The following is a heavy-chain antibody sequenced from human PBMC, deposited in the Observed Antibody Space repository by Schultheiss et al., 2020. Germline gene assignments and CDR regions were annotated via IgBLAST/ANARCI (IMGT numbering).Heavy chain of an antibody. V-gene: IGHV1-18*01. D-gene: IGHD3-10*01. J-gene: IGHJ5*02. CDR2: ISAYTGYT. CDR1: GYTFTNYG. CDR3: ARDFKVRADSFRFDP. Sequence: VKVSCKASGYTFTNYGVTWVRQAPGQGPEWMGWISAYTGYTQYAQKFQGRVTMTTDTSTSTAYMELRSLRSDDTAVYFCARDFKVRADSFRFDPWGQGTLVTVSS.